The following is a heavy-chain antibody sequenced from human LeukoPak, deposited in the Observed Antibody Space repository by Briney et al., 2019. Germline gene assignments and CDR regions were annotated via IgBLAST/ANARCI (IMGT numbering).Heavy chain of an antibody. V-gene: IGHV3-7*01. CDR3: ATAQLYYYDSSGPPSWYFDL. J-gene: IGHJ2*01. CDR2: IKQDGSEK. D-gene: IGHD3-22*01. Sequence: GGSLRLSCAASGFTFSSYWMSWVRQAPGKGLEWVANIKQDGSEKYYVDSVKGRFTISRDNAKNSLYLQMNSLRAEDTAVYYCATAQLYYYDSSGPPSWYFDLWGRGTLVTVSS. CDR1: GFTFSSYW.